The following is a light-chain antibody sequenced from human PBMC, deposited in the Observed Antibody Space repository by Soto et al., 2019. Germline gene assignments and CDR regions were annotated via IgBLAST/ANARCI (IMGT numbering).Light chain of an antibody. CDR2: EGG. V-gene: IGLV2-23*01. CDR3: SSYVRSGAWV. J-gene: IGLJ3*02. CDR1: SSDVGSYNL. Sequence: QSVLTQPASVSGSPGQSITISCTGTSSDVGSYNLVSWYQQHPGKAPKLMIYEGGKRPSGVSNRFSGSKSGNMASLTISGLQAEDETDYYCSSYVRSGAWVFGGGTKLTVL.